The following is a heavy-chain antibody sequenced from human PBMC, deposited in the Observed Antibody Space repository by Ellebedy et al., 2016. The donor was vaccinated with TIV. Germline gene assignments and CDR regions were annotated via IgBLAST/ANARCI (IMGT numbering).Heavy chain of an antibody. CDR3: ARWGAGLLGFDP. CDR1: GFTFSTYR. J-gene: IGHJ5*02. D-gene: IGHD3-16*01. Sequence: GESLKISXAASGFTFSTYRMSWVRQAPGKGLEWVAYISSSSDKVLYEDSVRGRFTMSRDNARNSLYLQMNSLRGEDTAVYYCARWGAGLLGFDPWGQGTLVTVSS. CDR2: ISSSSDKV. V-gene: IGHV3-48*01.